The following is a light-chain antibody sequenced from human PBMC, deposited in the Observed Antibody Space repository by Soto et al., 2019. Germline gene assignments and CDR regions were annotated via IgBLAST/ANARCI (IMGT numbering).Light chain of an antibody. CDR2: LGS. Sequence: DIVMTQSPLSLPVTSGEPASISCRSSQSLLHSNGYNYLDWYLQKPGQSPQLLIYLGSNRASGVPDRFSGSGSGTDFTLKISRVEAEDVGVYHCMQALQTPLTFGGGTKVEIK. J-gene: IGKJ4*01. CDR3: MQALQTPLT. CDR1: QSLLHSNGYNY. V-gene: IGKV2-28*01.